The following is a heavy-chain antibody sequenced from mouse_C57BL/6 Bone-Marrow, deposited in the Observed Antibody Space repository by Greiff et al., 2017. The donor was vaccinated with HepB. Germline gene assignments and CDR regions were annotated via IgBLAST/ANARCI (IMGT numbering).Heavy chain of an antibody. Sequence: DVKLVESGGGLVKPGGSLKLSCAASGFTFSSYAMSWVRQTPDKRLEWVATISDGGSYTYYPDNVKGRFTISRDNAKNNLYLQMRHLKSEDTAMYYCARGMSWGQGTLVTVSA. J-gene: IGHJ3*01. CDR1: GFTFSSYA. V-gene: IGHV5-4*03. CDR2: ISDGGSYT. CDR3: ARGMS.